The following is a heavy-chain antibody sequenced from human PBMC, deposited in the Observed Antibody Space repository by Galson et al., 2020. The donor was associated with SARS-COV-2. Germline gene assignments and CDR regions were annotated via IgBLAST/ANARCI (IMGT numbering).Heavy chain of an antibody. CDR2: IYHSGRT. CDR3: ARRDYPTGLYFWSGLAMENAFDI. J-gene: IGHJ3*02. D-gene: IGHD3-3*01. V-gene: IGHV4-4*02. CDR1: GGSISSSNW. Sequence: SETLSLTCAVSGGSISSSNWWSWVRQPPGKGLEWIGEIYHSGRTNYNPSLKSRVTISVDKSKNQFSLKLSSVTAADTAVYYCARRDYPTGLYFWSGLAMENAFDIWGQGTMVTVSS.